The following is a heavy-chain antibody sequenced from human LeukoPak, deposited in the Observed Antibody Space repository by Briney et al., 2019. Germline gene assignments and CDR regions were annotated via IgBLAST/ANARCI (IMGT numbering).Heavy chain of an antibody. J-gene: IGHJ4*02. D-gene: IGHD5-12*01. CDR2: ISSRSTII. V-gene: IGHV3-48*02. CDR3: AKSLRRSGYDLDY. CDR1: GFTFSDYT. Sequence: GGSLRLSCAASGFTFSDYTMVWVRQAPGKGLEWVSYISSRSTIIHYADSVKGRFTISRDDAKNSLYLQMSNLRDEDTALYYCAKSLRRSGYDLDYWGQGTLVTVSS.